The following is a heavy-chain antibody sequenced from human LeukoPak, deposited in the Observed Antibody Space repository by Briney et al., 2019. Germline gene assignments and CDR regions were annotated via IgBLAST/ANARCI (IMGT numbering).Heavy chain of an antibody. CDR3: TTMTYYGDYFDY. J-gene: IGHJ4*02. CDR1: RFTFSSYS. D-gene: IGHD3-3*01. Sequence: GGSLRLSCAASRFTFSSYSMNWVRQAPGKGLEWVGRIKSKTDGGTTDYAAPVKGRFTISRDDSKNTLYLQMNSLKTEDTAVYYCTTMTYYGDYFDYWGQGTLVTVSS. V-gene: IGHV3-15*01. CDR2: IKSKTDGGTT.